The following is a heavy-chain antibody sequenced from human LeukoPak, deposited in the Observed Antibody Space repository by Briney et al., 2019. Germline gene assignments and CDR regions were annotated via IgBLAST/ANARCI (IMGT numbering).Heavy chain of an antibody. Sequence: ASVKVSCKVSGYTLTELSMHWVRQAPGKGLEWMGGFDPEDGETIYAQKFQGRVTMTEDTSTDTAYMELSSLRSEDTAVYYCATDPSGWYSGDGRTRDYWGQGTLVTVSS. D-gene: IGHD6-19*01. CDR2: FDPEDGET. V-gene: IGHV1-24*01. CDR3: ATDPSGWYSGDGRTRDY. CDR1: GYTLTELS. J-gene: IGHJ4*02.